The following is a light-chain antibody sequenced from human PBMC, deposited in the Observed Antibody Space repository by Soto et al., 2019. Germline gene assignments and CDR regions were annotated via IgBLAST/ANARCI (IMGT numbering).Light chain of an antibody. Sequence: EIVLTQSPGTLSLFPGERATLSGRASQSVSSYLAWYQQKPGQAPRLLVYGDSNRATGIPDRISGSGSGTDFTLTISRLEPEDSAVYYCQQYGDSPRTFGQGTKVDIK. CDR1: QSVSSY. CDR3: QQYGDSPRT. V-gene: IGKV3-20*01. CDR2: GDS. J-gene: IGKJ1*01.